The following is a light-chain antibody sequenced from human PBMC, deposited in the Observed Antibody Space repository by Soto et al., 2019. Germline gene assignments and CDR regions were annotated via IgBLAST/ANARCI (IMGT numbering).Light chain of an antibody. J-gene: IGKJ5*01. V-gene: IGKV3-20*01. CDR3: QQYGSSPSIT. Sequence: EIVVTQSPATLSVSPGERATLSCRASQSVNSYLVWYQQKPGQAPRLLIYGASSRATGIPDGFSGSGSGTDFTLTISRLEPEDFAVYYCQQYGSSPSITFGQGTRLEIK. CDR1: QSVNSY. CDR2: GAS.